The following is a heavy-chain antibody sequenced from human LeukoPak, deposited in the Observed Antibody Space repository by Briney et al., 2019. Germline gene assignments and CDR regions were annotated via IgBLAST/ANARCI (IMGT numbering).Heavy chain of an antibody. Sequence: GGSLRLSCTASGFSFSSYWMHWVRQGPGKGLVWVAVVSASGYYTEYADSVKGRFTISRDTSQNTLILEMNSLRAEDTAVYYCAKKQVTIKYPFDNWGLGTLVTVSS. CDR2: VSASGYYT. V-gene: IGHV3-23*01. J-gene: IGHJ4*02. D-gene: IGHD5-24*01. CDR3: AKKQVTIKYPFDN. CDR1: GFSFSSYW.